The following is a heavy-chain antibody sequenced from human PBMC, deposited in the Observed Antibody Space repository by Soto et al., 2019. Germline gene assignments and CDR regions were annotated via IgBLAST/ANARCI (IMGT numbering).Heavy chain of an antibody. CDR3: TKDPCNRSSCHFDF. Sequence: EVQLLESGGGLVQPGGSLRLSCEASGFTFSSHAMSWVRQAPGKGLEWVSAISGSDAGTFDADSVRGRFTISRDNSKNTLYLHMTSLRVEDTAIYYCTKDPCNRSSCHFDFWGQGSLVTVSS. J-gene: IGHJ4*02. CDR1: GFTFSSHA. CDR2: ISGSDAGT. V-gene: IGHV3-23*01. D-gene: IGHD2-2*01.